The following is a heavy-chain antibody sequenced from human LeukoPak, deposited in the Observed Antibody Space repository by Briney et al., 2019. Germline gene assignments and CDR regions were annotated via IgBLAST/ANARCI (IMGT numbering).Heavy chain of an antibody. J-gene: IGHJ4*02. CDR1: GFTFSTYA. D-gene: IGHD6-19*01. Sequence: GGSLRLSCAASGFTFSTYAMSWVRQAPGKGLEWVSTISESGGSTYYADSVKGRFTISGDNSKNTLYLQMNSLRAEDTAVYYCAREVYSSGWSSFDYWGQGTLVTVSS. V-gene: IGHV3-23*01. CDR3: AREVYSSGWSSFDY. CDR2: ISESGGST.